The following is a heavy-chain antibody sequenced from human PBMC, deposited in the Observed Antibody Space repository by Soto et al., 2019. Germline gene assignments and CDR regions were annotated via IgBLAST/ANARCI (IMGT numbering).Heavy chain of an antibody. CDR1: GGSISSGGYS. D-gene: IGHD4-4*01. CDR2: IYQSGST. CDR3: ATQSYSNSGAYYYYAMDV. J-gene: IGHJ6*02. Sequence: SETLSLTCAVPGGSISSGGYSWSWIRQPPGKGLEWIGYIYQSGSTYYNPSLKSRVTISVDRSRNQFSLKLSSVTAADTAVYFCATQSYSNSGAYYYYAMDVWGQGTTVTVSS. V-gene: IGHV4-30-2*01.